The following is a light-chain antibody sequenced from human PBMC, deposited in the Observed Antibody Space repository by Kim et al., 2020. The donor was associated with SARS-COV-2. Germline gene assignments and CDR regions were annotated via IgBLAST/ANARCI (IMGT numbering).Light chain of an antibody. CDR3: QQRSNWLT. Sequence: SLSPGERATLSCRASQSVNIYLAWYQQKPGQAPRLLIYDASNRATGIPARFSGSGSGTDFTLTISSLEPEDFAVYYCQQRSNWLTFGGGTKVDIK. V-gene: IGKV3-11*01. J-gene: IGKJ4*01. CDR2: DAS. CDR1: QSVNIY.